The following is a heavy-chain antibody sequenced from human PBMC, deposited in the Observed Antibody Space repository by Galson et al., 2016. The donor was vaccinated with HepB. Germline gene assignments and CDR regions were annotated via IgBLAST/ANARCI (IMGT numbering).Heavy chain of an antibody. D-gene: IGHD1-26*01. CDR2: IYPGDSDT. Sequence: QSGAEVKKPGESLKISCQGSGYSFAKYWVVWVRQMPGKGLEWMGIIYPGDSDTTYSPSFQGQVTISADKSISTAYLQWSSLKASDTAMYYCAGQVGATHDHWGRGTLVTVSS. CDR1: GYSFAKYW. CDR3: AGQVGATHDH. V-gene: IGHV5-51*01. J-gene: IGHJ4*02.